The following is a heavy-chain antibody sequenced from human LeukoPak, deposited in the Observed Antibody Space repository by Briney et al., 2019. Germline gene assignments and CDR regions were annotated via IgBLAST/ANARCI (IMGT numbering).Heavy chain of an antibody. CDR3: AGQGGGYSFGYFDY. J-gene: IGHJ4*02. CDR1: GFTFRSYG. D-gene: IGHD5-12*01. CDR2: IWYDGSNK. Sequence: GGSLRLSCAASGFTFRSYGMHWVRRAPGKGLEWVAVIWYDGSNKDYADSVKGRFTISRDNSKNTLYLQMNSLRAEDTAVYYCAGQGGGYSFGYFDYWGQGTLVTVSS. V-gene: IGHV3-33*03.